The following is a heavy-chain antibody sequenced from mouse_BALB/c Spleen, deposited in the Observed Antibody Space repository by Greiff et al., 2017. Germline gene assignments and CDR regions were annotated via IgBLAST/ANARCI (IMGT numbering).Heavy chain of an antibody. Sequence: VQLQQSGAELAKPGASVKMSCKASGYTFTSYWMHWVKQRPGQGLEWIGYINPSTGYTEYNQKFKDKATLTADKSSSTAYMQLSSLTSEDSAVYYFARWETLDYWGQGTTLTVSS. D-gene: IGHD4-1*01. CDR1: GYTFTSYW. J-gene: IGHJ2*01. CDR2: INPSTGYT. V-gene: IGHV1-7*01. CDR3: ARWETLDY.